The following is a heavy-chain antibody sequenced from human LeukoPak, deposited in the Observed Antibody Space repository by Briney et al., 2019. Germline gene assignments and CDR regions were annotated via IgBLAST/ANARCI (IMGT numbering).Heavy chain of an antibody. V-gene: IGHV1-69*05. CDR2: IIPIFGTA. CDR1: GGTFSSYA. Sequence: SVKVSCKASGGTFSSYAISWVRQAPGQGLEWMGGIIPIFGTANYAQKLQGRVTMTTDTSTSTAYMELRSLRSDDTAVHYCARGRTGIAAAGLDYWGQGTLVTVSS. J-gene: IGHJ4*02. D-gene: IGHD6-13*01. CDR3: ARGRTGIAAAGLDY.